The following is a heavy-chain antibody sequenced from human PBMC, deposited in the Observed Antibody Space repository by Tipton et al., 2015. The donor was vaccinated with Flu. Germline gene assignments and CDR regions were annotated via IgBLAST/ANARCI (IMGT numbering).Heavy chain of an antibody. J-gene: IGHJ4*02. V-gene: IGHV3-23*01. CDR1: GFSFGSYA. CDR3: AKSMFYYDRSGRQLFDY. Sequence: SLRLSCAASGFSFGSYAMSWVRQAPGKGLEWVSGITGSAGSTYQADSVKGRFTISRDNSKNMLYLEMNSLRAEDTAVYYCAKSMFYYDRSGRQLFDYWGQGTLVTVSS. D-gene: IGHD3-22*01. CDR2: ITGSAGST.